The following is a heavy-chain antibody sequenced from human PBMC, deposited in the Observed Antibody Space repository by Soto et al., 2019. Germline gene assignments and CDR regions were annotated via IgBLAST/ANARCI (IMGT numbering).Heavy chain of an antibody. CDR1: GGTFSSYA. D-gene: IGHD3-22*01. CDR3: ARDQGGAYYYDSSGYTSNWFDP. V-gene: IGHV1-69*01. J-gene: IGHJ5*02. CDR2: IIPIFGTA. Sequence: QVQLVQSGAEVKKPGSSVKVSCKASGGTFSSYAISWVRQAPGQGLEWMGGIIPIFGTANYAQKFQGRVTITADESKSTAYMELSSLRSEDTAVYYCARDQGGAYYYDSSGYTSNWFDPWGQGTLVTVSS.